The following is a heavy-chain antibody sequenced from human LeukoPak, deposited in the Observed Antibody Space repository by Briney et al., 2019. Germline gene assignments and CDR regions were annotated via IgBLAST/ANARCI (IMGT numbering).Heavy chain of an antibody. CDR3: ARGSANLGP. V-gene: IGHV4-61*02. J-gene: IGHJ5*02. CDR2: IYTSGST. CDR1: GGSISSGSYY. Sequence: SETLSLTCTVSGGSISSGSYYWSWIRQPAGKGLEWTGRIYTSGSTNYNPSLKSRVTISVDTSKNQFSLKLSSVTAADTAVYYCARGSANLGPWGQGTLVTVSS.